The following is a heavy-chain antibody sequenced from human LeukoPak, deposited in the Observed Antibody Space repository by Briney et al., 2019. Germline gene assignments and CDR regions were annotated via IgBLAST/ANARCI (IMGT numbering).Heavy chain of an antibody. J-gene: IGHJ4*02. Sequence: GGSLRLSCAASGFTFSSYEMNWVRQAPGEGLEWISYISTSGSSVKYADSVKGRFTISRDNAKNSLCLQMDSLRTEDTAIYYCTTDHVGATVEFDSWGQGTPVTVSS. CDR3: TTDHVGATVEFDS. V-gene: IGHV3-48*03. CDR1: GFTFSSYE. CDR2: ISTSGSSV. D-gene: IGHD1-26*01.